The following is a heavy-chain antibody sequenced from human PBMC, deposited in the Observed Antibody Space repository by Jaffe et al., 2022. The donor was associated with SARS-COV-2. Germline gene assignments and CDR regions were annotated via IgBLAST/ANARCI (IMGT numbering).Heavy chain of an antibody. CDR2: IWYDGSTK. J-gene: IGHJ4*02. V-gene: IGHV3-33*01. Sequence: QMKLEESGGGVVQPGRSLRLSCAASDSTFSDHGMHWVRQAPGKGLEWVALIWYDGSTKQYADSVRGRFTISRDNYKNTLYLQMNRLRAEDTGVYYCARAALTTLDASFDNWGQGTLVTVSS. CDR3: ARAALTTLDASFDN. D-gene: IGHD4-4*01. CDR1: DSTFSDHG.